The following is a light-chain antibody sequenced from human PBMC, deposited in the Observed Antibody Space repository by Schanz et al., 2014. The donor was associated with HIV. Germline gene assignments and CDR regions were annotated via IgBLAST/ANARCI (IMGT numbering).Light chain of an antibody. Sequence: QSVLTQPPSLSGAPGQWVTVSCSGGSSNIGAGFDVHWYQQLPGTAPKLLIYGDNSRPSGVPDRFSGSKSGTSASLAITGLQAEDEADYYCQSYDSSLSVVVFGGGTKVTVL. CDR2: GDN. CDR3: QSYDSSLSVVV. CDR1: SSNIGAGFD. J-gene: IGLJ2*01. V-gene: IGLV1-40*01.